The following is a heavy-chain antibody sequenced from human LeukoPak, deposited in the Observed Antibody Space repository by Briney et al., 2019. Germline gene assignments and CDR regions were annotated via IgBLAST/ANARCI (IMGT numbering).Heavy chain of an antibody. V-gene: IGHV1-18*01. CDR1: GYTFTSYG. CDR2: ISAYNGNT. J-gene: IGHJ6*03. CDR3: ARLRYFPQPYYMDV. D-gene: IGHD3-9*01. Sequence: ASVKVSCKASGYTFTSYGISWVRQAPGQGLEWMGWISAYNGNTNYAQKLQGRVTMTTDTSTSTAYMELRSLRSDDTAVYYCARLRYFPQPYYMDVWGKGTTVTVSS.